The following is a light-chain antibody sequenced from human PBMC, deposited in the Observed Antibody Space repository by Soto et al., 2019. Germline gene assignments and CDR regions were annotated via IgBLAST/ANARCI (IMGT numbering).Light chain of an antibody. CDR3: CSYAGSYTGV. CDR2: DVS. Sequence: QSALTQPRSVSGSPGQSVTISCTGTSSDVGSYKYVSWYQQHPGNAPKLIIYDVSKRPSGVPDRFSGSKSGNTASLTISGLQADDEADYSCCSYAGSYTGVFGGGTKVTVL. CDR1: SSDVGSYKY. V-gene: IGLV2-11*01. J-gene: IGLJ3*02.